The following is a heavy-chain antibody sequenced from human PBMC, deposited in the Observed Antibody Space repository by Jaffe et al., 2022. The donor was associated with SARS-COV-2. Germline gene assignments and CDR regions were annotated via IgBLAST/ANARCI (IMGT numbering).Heavy chain of an antibody. CDR3: ATDGAFGRGR. V-gene: IGHV3-53*01. J-gene: IGHJ1*01. CDR2: IYSGGDT. CDR1: GFTVGNNY. D-gene: IGHD3-16*01. Sequence: EVQLVESGGGLIQPGGSLRLSCAASGFTVGNNYMNWVRQAPGKGLEWVSLIYSGGDTKYADSVKGRFTISRDSSKNTLYLQMSSLRAEDTAVYYCATDGAFGRGRWGQGTLVTVSS.